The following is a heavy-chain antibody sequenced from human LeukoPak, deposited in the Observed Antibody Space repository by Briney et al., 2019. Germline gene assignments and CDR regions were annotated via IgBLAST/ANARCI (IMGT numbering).Heavy chain of an antibody. J-gene: IGHJ4*02. CDR3: ARHGTDY. CDR1: GGSISGYY. Sequence: PSETLSLTCTVSGGSISGYYWSWIRQPPGKGLEWIGYIYYGGSTNCNPSLKSRVTMSVVKPKNLFSLNLSSVTAADTAVYYCARHGTDYWGQGTLVTVSP. CDR2: IYYGGST. V-gene: IGHV4-59*08.